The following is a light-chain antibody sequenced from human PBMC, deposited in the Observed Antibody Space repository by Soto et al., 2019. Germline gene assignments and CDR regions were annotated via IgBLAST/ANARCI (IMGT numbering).Light chain of an antibody. Sequence: DIQMTQSPSSLSASVGDRVTITCRASQSISTYLHWYQQKPGKAPNLLIYAAPTLQSGVPSRFSGSGSGTDFTLTISSLQPEDFATYSCQHGYSTPLTFGGGTKVDI. V-gene: IGKV1-39*01. CDR3: QHGYSTPLT. CDR2: AAP. CDR1: QSISTY. J-gene: IGKJ4*01.